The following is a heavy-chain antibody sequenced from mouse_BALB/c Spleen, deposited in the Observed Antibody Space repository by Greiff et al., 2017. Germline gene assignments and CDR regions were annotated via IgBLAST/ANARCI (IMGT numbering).Heavy chain of an antibody. V-gene: IGHV5-6-5*01. CDR3: AREEGITTGFDY. Sequence: EVKLVESGGGLVKPGGSLKLSCAASGFTFSSYAMSWVRQTPEKRLEWVASISSGGSTYYPDSVKGRFTISRDNARNILYLQMSSLRSEDTAMYYCAREEGITTGFDYWGQGTTLTVSS. D-gene: IGHD1-1*01. CDR2: ISSGGST. CDR1: GFTFSSYA. J-gene: IGHJ2*01.